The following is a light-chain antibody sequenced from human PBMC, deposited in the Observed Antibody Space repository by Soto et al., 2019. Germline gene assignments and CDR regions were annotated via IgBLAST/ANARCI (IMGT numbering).Light chain of an antibody. Sequence: DIQMTQSPSTLSASVGDRVTITCRASQSISSWLAWYQQKPGKAPKLLIYKASSLESGVPSRFSGSGSGTEFTLTISSLQPDDFANYYCQQSNSYSWTFGQGTKVEIK. V-gene: IGKV1-5*03. CDR1: QSISSW. J-gene: IGKJ1*01. CDR3: QQSNSYSWT. CDR2: KAS.